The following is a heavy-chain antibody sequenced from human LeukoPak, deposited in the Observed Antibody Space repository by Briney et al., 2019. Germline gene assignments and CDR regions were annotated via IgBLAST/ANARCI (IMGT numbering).Heavy chain of an antibody. CDR3: ARRVSSSGFDAFDV. CDR2: NYPGDSDT. J-gene: IGHJ3*01. CDR1: GYIFTNYW. D-gene: IGHD5-12*01. Sequence: RGESLKISCKGFGYIFTNYWIGWVRQMPGKGLEWMGINYPGDSDTTYSPSFQGQVTMSADKSISTAYLQWSSLKASDTAMYYCARRVSSSGFDAFDVWGQGTMVTVSS. V-gene: IGHV5-51*01.